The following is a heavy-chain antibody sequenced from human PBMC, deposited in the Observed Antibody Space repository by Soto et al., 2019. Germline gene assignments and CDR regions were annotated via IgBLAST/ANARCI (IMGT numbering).Heavy chain of an antibody. CDR2: ISSSSSYI. D-gene: IGHD6-13*01. CDR1: GFTFSSYS. V-gene: IGHV3-21*01. Sequence: EVQLVESGGGLVKPGGSLRLSCAASGFTFSSYSMNWVRQAPGKWLEWVSSISSSSSYIYYADPVKGRFTISRDNAQNSLYLQMNSLRAEDTAVYYGARGRGAAGTDFVQYCGMDVCGQGLTVAVSS. J-gene: IGHJ6*02. CDR3: ARGRGAAGTDFVQYCGMDV.